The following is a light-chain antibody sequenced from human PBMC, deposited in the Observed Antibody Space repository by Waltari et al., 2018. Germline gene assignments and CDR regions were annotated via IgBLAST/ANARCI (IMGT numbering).Light chain of an antibody. V-gene: IGLV3-25*03. CDR3: QSADSSGTYP. J-gene: IGLJ3*02. CDR2: KDS. CDR1: ALPKQY. Sequence: SYELTQPPSVSVSPGQTARITCSGDALPKQYAYWYQQKPGQAPVLVIDKDSERPSGIAERFSGSSSGTTVTLTISGVQAEDEADYYCQSADSSGTYPFGGGTKLTVL.